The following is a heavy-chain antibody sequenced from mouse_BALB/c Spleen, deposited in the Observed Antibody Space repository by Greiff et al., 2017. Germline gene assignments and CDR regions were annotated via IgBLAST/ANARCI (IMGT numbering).Heavy chain of an antibody. D-gene: IGHD2-1*01. CDR1: GFNIKDYY. CDR3: ARYGNYDAMDY. CDR2: IDPENGNT. Sequence: EVQLHQSGAELVRPGALVKLSCKASGFNIKDYYMHWVKQRPEQGLEWIGWIDPENGNTIYDPKFQGKASITADTSSNTAYLQLSSLTSEDTAVYYCARYGNYDAMDYWGQGTSVTVSS. J-gene: IGHJ4*01. V-gene: IGHV14-1*02.